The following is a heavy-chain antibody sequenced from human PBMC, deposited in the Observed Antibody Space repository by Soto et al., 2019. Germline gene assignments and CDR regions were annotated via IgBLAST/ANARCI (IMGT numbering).Heavy chain of an antibody. Sequence: GASVKVSCKASGGTFSSYAISWVRQAPGQGLEWMGGIIPIFGTANYAQKFQGRVTITADESTSTAYMELSSLRSEDTAVYYCAVARYPASNCFDPWGQGTLVTVSS. CDR2: IIPIFGTA. CDR3: AVARYPASNCFDP. D-gene: IGHD3-9*01. CDR1: GGTFSSYA. V-gene: IGHV1-69*13. J-gene: IGHJ5*02.